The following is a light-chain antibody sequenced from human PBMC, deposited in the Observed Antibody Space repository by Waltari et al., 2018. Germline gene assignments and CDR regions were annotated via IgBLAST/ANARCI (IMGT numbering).Light chain of an antibody. CDR2: STN. CDR3: VLYMGRGIAV. J-gene: IGLJ3*02. Sequence: QTVVTQEPSFSVSPGGTVPLTCGVNSGSVSTSSYPSWYQQTPGQAPRTLIYSTNSRSAGVPDRFSGSILGNKAALTITGAQADDESDYYCVLYMGRGIAVFGGGTKLTVV. CDR1: SGSVSTSSY. V-gene: IGLV8-61*01.